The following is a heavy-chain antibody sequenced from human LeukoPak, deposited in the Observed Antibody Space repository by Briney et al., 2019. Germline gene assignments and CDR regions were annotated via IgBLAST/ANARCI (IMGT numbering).Heavy chain of an antibody. V-gene: IGHV3-7*01. CDR1: KFTFSTYW. CDR2: IKQDGSEK. J-gene: IGHJ6*03. Sequence: GGSLRLSCAASKFTFSTYWMSWVRQAPGKGLEWVANIKQDGSEKYYVDSVKGRFTISRDNAKNSLYLQMNSLRAEDTAVYYCARDSVTTQTYYYYYMDVWGKGTTVTVSS. CDR3: ARDSVTTQTYYYYYMDV. D-gene: IGHD4-17*01.